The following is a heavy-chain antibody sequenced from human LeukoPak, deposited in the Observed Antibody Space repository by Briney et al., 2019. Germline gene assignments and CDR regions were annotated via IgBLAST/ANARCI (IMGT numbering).Heavy chain of an antibody. D-gene: IGHD6-19*01. J-gene: IGHJ1*01. CDR2: ITYDGGTT. CDR1: GFTFSTYA. CDR3: ARDEAGYSSD. Sequence: GGSLRLSRAASGFTFSTYAMHWVRQAPGKGLEHVSSITYDGGTTYYANSVKGRFTISRDNSKNTLYLQMGSLRDEDMSVYYCARDEAGYSSDWGQGTLVTVSS. V-gene: IGHV3-64*01.